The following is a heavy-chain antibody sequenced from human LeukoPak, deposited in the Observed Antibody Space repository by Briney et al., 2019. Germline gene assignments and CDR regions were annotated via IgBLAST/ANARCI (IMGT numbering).Heavy chain of an antibody. J-gene: IGHJ4*02. Sequence: SETLSLTCTVSGGSISPYYWSWIRQPPGKGLEWIGYIHYSGTTNYNPSLKSRVTISVDMSKNQFSLNLSSVIAADTAVYYCARDSSGYDVMYYFDYWGQGTLVTVSS. CDR1: GGSISPYY. CDR3: ARDSSGYDVMYYFDY. D-gene: IGHD5-12*01. CDR2: IHYSGTT. V-gene: IGHV4-59*01.